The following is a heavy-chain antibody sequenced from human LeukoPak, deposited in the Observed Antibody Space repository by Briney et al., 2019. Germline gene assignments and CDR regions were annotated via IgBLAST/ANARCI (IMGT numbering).Heavy chain of an antibody. V-gene: IGHV4-59*01. Sequence: SETLSLTCTVSDGSISSYYWSWIRQPPGKGLEWIGYIYYSGSTNYNPSLKSRVTISVDTSKNQFSLKLSSVTAADTAVYYCARASATNYRFDYWGQGTLVTVSS. D-gene: IGHD4/OR15-4a*01. CDR1: DGSISSYY. J-gene: IGHJ4*02. CDR2: IYYSGST. CDR3: ARASATNYRFDY.